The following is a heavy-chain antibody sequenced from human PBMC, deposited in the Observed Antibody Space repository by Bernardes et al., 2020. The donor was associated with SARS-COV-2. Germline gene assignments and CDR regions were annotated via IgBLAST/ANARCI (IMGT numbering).Heavy chain of an antibody. CDR1: GFTFSDYW. Sequence: GSLRLSCAASGFTFSDYWMSWVRQAPGKGLEWVANIKKDGSEKYYADSVKGRFTISRDNAKNSLYLQMNSLRAEDTAIYYCVRDVTGHWGQGTLVSVSS. CDR2: IKKDGSEK. D-gene: IGHD4-4*01. J-gene: IGHJ4*02. CDR3: VRDVTGH. V-gene: IGHV3-7*01.